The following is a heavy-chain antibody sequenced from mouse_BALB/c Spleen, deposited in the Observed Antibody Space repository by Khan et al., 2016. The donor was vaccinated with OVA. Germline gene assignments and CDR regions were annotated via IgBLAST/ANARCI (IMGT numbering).Heavy chain of an antibody. CDR3: ARESSYWYFDV. V-gene: IGHV9-1*02. D-gene: IGHD1-1*01. Sequence: QIQLVQSGPELKKPGETVKISCKASGYTFTNYRMNWMKQAPGKGLKWMGWINTYTGEPTYADDFKGRFAFSLETSASTAYLQSNNRKNEDMATYFCARESSYWYFDVWGAGTTVTVSS. CDR1: GYTFTNYR. CDR2: INTYTGEP. J-gene: IGHJ1*01.